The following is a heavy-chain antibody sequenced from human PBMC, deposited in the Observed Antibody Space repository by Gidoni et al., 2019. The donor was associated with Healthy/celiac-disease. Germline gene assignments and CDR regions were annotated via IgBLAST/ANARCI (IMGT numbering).Heavy chain of an antibody. Sequence: QVTLRESGPALVKPTQTLTLTCTFSGFSLSTSGMCVSWIRQPPGKALEWLARIDWDDDKYYSTSLKTRLTISKDTSKNQVVLTMTNMDPVDTATYYCARIQRGRRCSGGSCYSYYGMDVWGQGTTVTVSS. CDR1: GFSLSTSGMC. V-gene: IGHV2-70*15. CDR3: ARIQRGRRCSGGSCYSYYGMDV. CDR2: IDWDDDK. J-gene: IGHJ6*02. D-gene: IGHD2-15*01.